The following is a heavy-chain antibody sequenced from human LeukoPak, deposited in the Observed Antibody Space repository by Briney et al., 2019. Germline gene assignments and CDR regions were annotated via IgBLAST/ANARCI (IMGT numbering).Heavy chain of an antibody. Sequence: SETLSLTCTVSGGSISSYYWSWIRQAPGKGLEWIGYIYYSGSSTYNPSLKGRLTTSVDTSKNQFSLRLTSVTAADTAVYYCARAGVVATIFDYWGQGTLVTVSS. V-gene: IGHV4-59*01. J-gene: IGHJ4*02. CDR2: IYYSGSS. CDR1: GGSISSYY. CDR3: ARAGVVATIFDY. D-gene: IGHD5-12*01.